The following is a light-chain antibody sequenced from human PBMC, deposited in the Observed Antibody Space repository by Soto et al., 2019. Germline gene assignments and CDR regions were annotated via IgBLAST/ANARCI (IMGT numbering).Light chain of an antibody. Sequence: QSALTQPASVSGSPGQSITISCTGTSSDVGGYNYVSWYQQHPGKAPKLLIYEVTNRPSGVSNRFSGSKSGNTASLTISGLQAEDEAEYYCSSWCVSYGSIESSATVVFGGGTKVAVL. CDR1: SSDVGGYNY. V-gene: IGLV2-14*01. J-gene: IGLJ2*01. CDR2: EVT. CDR3: SSWCVSYGSIESSATVV.